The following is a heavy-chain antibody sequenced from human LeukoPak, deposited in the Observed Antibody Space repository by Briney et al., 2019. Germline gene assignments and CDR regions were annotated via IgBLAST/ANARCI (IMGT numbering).Heavy chain of an antibody. Sequence: GGSLRLSCTVSGFTLSSYEMSWIRQAPGKGLEWVSCISSSSSYIYYADSVKGRFTISRDNAKNSLYLQMNSLRAEDTAVYYCARAHNWKYGSFDFWGQGTLVTVSS. CDR3: ARAHNWKYGSFDF. CDR2: ISSSSSYI. V-gene: IGHV3-21*01. D-gene: IGHD1-7*01. CDR1: GFTLSSYE. J-gene: IGHJ4*02.